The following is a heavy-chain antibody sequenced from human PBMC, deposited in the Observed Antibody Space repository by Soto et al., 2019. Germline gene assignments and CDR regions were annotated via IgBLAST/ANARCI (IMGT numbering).Heavy chain of an antibody. CDR1: GGSISSGGYY. CDR2: IYYSGST. CDR3: ARVEPGSYGPNNSDAFDI. Sequence: QVQLQESGPGLVKPSQTLSLTCTVSGGSISSGGYYWSWIRQHPGKGLEWIGYIYYSGSTYYNPXXKSRVTTSVDXXKXQXXLKLSSVTAADTAVYYCARVEPGSYGPNNSDAFDIWGQGTMVTVSS. V-gene: IGHV4-31*03. D-gene: IGHD1-26*01. J-gene: IGHJ3*02.